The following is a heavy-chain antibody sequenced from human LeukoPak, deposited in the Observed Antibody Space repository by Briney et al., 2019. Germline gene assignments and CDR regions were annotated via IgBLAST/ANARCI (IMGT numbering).Heavy chain of an antibody. V-gene: IGHV4-34*01. CDR2: INHSGST. Sequence: SETLSLTCAVYGGSFSGYYWSWIRQPPGKGLEWIGEINHSGSTNYNPSLKSRVTTSVDTSKNQFSLKLSSVTAADTAVYYCARGSVVVVAATLRLNAFDIWGQGTMVTVSS. J-gene: IGHJ3*02. CDR3: ARGSVVVVAATLRLNAFDI. D-gene: IGHD2-15*01. CDR1: GGSFSGYY.